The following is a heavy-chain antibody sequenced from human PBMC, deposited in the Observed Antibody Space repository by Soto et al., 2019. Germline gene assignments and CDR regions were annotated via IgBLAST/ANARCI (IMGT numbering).Heavy chain of an antibody. Sequence: QVQLVQSGAEVKKPGASVKVSCKASGYTFITYGVSWVRQAPGQGLDWLGWISTYNGNTRYAERLQGRVTMTTDTTTNTAYMEQKNLISDDTDVYYCARGPTDYYDNSANYFLDYWGQGTLVTVSS. CDR1: GYTFITYG. CDR3: ARGPTDYYDNSANYFLDY. D-gene: IGHD3-22*01. V-gene: IGHV1-18*01. J-gene: IGHJ4*02. CDR2: ISTYNGNT.